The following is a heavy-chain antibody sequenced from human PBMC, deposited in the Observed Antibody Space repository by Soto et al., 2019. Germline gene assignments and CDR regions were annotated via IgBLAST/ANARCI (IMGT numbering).Heavy chain of an antibody. Sequence: SETLSLTCTVSGGSISSYYWSWIRQSPGKGLEWIGYINDDGSTNYNPSLKSRVTISVDTSKNQFSLKLGSVTAADTAVYYCARHQYNWNYPQSNFDFWGQGALVTVSS. D-gene: IGHD1-7*01. V-gene: IGHV4-59*08. CDR1: GGSISSYY. CDR2: INDDGST. CDR3: ARHQYNWNYPQSNFDF. J-gene: IGHJ4*02.